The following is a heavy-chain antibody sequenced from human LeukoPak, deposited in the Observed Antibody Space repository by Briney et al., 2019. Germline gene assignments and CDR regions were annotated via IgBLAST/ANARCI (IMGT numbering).Heavy chain of an antibody. Sequence: GGSLRLSCAASGFTFSGYWMHWVRQTPGKGLLWVSRINNGGSSTTYADSVKGRFTISRDNSKNTLYLQMNSLRGEDTAVYYCAKDALDTASLSPFDYWGQGTLVTVSS. J-gene: IGHJ4*02. CDR1: GFTFSGYW. CDR3: AKDALDTASLSPFDY. V-gene: IGHV3-74*01. D-gene: IGHD5-18*01. CDR2: INNGGSST.